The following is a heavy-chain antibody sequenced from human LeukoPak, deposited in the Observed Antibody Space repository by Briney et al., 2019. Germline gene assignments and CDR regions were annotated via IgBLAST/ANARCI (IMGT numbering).Heavy chain of an antibody. CDR2: LSVGGTT. D-gene: IGHD3-16*01. CDR1: GFTFRNYA. V-gene: IGHV3-23*01. Sequence: GGSLRLSCAASGFTFRNYAMSWVRQAPGKGLEWVSTLSVGGTTYYADSVRGRFTIPRDNSKNTLYLQMNSLRAEDTAIYYCAKGGGEDWPFDYWGHGTLVTVSS. CDR3: AKGGGEDWPFDY. J-gene: IGHJ4*01.